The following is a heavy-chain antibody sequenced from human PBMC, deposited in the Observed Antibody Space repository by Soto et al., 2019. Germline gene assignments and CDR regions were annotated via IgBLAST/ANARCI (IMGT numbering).Heavy chain of an antibody. V-gene: IGHV1-69*01. D-gene: IGHD5-12*01. CDR1: GGTFSSYA. CDR2: IIPIFGTA. CDR3: AREKGGGYIVAKTYYYCYYGMDV. J-gene: IGHJ6*02. Sequence: QVQLVQSGAEVKKPGSSVKVSCKASGGTFSSYAISWVRQAPGQGLEWMGAIIPIFGTANYAQKFEGRVTITADESTSTAYMEVSSLRSEDTAVYYWAREKGGGYIVAKTYYYCYYGMDVWGQGTTVTVSS.